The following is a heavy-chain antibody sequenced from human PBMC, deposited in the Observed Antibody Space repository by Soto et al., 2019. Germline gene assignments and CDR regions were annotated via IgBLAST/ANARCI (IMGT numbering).Heavy chain of an antibody. D-gene: IGHD5-12*01. V-gene: IGHV1-18*01. CDR2: ISTYNGNT. CDR1: GYTFTTSG. CDR3: ARGYSYGSRYYSDS. J-gene: IGHJ4*02. Sequence: EASVKVSCKASGYTFTTSGITWVRQAPGQGLEWMGWISTYNGNTNYAQKLQGRVTLTTDTFTSTAYMEMRSLRSDDTAVYYCARGYSYGSRYYSDSWGQGTLVTVSS.